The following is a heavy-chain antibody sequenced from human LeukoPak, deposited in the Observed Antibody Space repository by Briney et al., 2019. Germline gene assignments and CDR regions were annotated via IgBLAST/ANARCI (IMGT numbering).Heavy chain of an antibody. D-gene: IGHD3-22*01. J-gene: IGHJ4*02. Sequence: PSETLSLTCTVSGGSISSSSYYWGWIRQPPGKGLKWIGSIYYSGGTYYNPSLKNRVTISVDTPKNQFSLKLSSVTAADTAVYYCARASYSYDINGWVPFDYWGQGTLVTVSS. CDR3: ARASYSYDINGWVPFDY. CDR1: GGSISSSSYY. V-gene: IGHV4-39*01. CDR2: IYYSGGT.